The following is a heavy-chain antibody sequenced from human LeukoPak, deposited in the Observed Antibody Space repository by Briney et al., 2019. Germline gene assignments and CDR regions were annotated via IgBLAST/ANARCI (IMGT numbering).Heavy chain of an antibody. Sequence: KPSETLSLTCTVSGGSISSSSYYWGWIRQPPGKGLEWIGSIYYSWSTYYNPSLKRRVTISVDTSKNQFSLKLSSVTAADTAVYYCARHLGDVVVVPAAKNWFDPWGQGTLVTVSS. CDR1: GGSISSSSYY. J-gene: IGHJ5*02. CDR3: ARHLGDVVVVPAAKNWFDP. V-gene: IGHV4-39*01. CDR2: IYYSWST. D-gene: IGHD2-2*01.